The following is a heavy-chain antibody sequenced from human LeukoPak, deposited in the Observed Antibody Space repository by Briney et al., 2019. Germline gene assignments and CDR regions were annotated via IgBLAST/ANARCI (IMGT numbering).Heavy chain of an antibody. Sequence: GGSLRLSCAASGFTFSSCAMSWVRQAPGKGLEWVSLISGSGDSRYYADSVKGRFTISRDNAKNTLWLQMNSPRAEDTAVYYCAKGVTTVRIYYHGMDVWGQGTTVTVSS. CDR2: ISGSGDSR. CDR3: AKGVTTVRIYYHGMDV. D-gene: IGHD4-17*01. V-gene: IGHV3-23*01. J-gene: IGHJ6*02. CDR1: GFTFSSCA.